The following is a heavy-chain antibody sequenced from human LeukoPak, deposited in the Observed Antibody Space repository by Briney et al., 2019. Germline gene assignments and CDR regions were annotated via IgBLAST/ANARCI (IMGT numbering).Heavy chain of an antibody. D-gene: IGHD3-10*01. J-gene: IGHJ3*02. Sequence: AGGSLRLSCAASGFTFSSYSMNWVRQAPGKGLEWVSSISSSNSYMYYADSVKGRFTISRDNAKNSLYLQMNSLRAEDTAVYYCARAYLWFGELFFFDIWGQGTVVTVSS. CDR2: ISSSNSYM. V-gene: IGHV3-21*01. CDR3: ARAYLWFGELFFFDI. CDR1: GFTFSSYS.